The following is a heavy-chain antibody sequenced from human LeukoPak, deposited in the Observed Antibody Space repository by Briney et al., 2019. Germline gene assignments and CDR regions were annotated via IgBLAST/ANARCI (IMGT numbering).Heavy chain of an antibody. CDR3: VRAARETSSWYVVY. CDR1: GYTFTSYG. V-gene: IGHV1-18*04. CDR2: ISAYNGQT. J-gene: IGHJ4*02. Sequence: ASVKVSCKASGYTFTSYGITWVRQAPGQGLEWMGWISAYNGQTKYAQKFQGRVSMTTDTSTSTAYMDLWNLESDDTAVYYCVRAARETSSWYVVYWGQGTLVTVSS. D-gene: IGHD6-13*01.